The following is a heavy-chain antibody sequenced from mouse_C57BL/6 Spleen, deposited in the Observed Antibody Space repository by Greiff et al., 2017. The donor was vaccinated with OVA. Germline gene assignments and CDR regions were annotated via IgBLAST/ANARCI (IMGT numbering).Heavy chain of an antibody. D-gene: IGHD2-5*01. Sequence: EVKLVESGGGLVKPGGSLKLSCAASGFTFSSYAMSWVRQTPEKRLEWVATISDGGSYTYYPDNVKGRFTISRDNAKNNLYLQMSHLKSEDTAMYYCARDYSNYPYGMDYWGQGTSVTVSS. CDR1: GFTFSSYA. CDR3: ARDYSNYPYGMDY. V-gene: IGHV5-4*03. CDR2: ISDGGSYT. J-gene: IGHJ4*01.